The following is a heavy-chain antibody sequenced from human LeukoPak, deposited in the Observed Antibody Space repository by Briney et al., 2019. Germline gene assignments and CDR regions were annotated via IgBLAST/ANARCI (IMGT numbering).Heavy chain of an antibody. V-gene: IGHV3-23*01. J-gene: IGHJ4*02. Sequence: GGSLRLSCAASGFTFSNYAMSWDRQAPGKGLEWVSTISGSGGSTYYADSVKGRFTISRDNSKNTLYLQMNSLRAEDTAAYYCAKGSRAQGYYFDFWGQGTLVTVSS. CDR3: AKGSRAQGYYFDF. D-gene: IGHD3-10*01. CDR2: ISGSGGST. CDR1: GFTFSNYA.